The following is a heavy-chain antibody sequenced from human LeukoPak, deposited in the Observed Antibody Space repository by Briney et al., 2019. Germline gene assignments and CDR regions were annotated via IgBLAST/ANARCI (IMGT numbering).Heavy chain of an antibody. V-gene: IGHV3-23*01. CDR1: GFTFSSYA. CDR2: IGGSGGST. J-gene: IGHJ4*02. CDR3: AKDYYDSSGYTY. D-gene: IGHD3-22*01. Sequence: PGGSLRLSCAASGFTFSSYAMSWVRQAPGKGLEWVSAIGGSGGSTYYADSVKGRFTISRDNSKNTLYLQMNSLRAEDTAVYYCAKDYYDSSGYTYWGQGTLVTVSS.